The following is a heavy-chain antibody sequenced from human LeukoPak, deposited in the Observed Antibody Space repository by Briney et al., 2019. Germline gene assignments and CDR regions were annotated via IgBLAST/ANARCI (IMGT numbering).Heavy chain of an antibody. D-gene: IGHD5-12*01. Sequence: GGSLRLSCAASGFTFSSYSMNWVRQAPGKGLEWVSSISSSSSYIYYADSVKGRFTISRDNAKNSLYLQMNSLRAEDTAVYYCAKDLAVRVATTGIDYWGQGTLVTVSS. CDR3: AKDLAVRVATTGIDY. V-gene: IGHV3-21*01. CDR2: ISSSSSYI. CDR1: GFTFSSYS. J-gene: IGHJ4*02.